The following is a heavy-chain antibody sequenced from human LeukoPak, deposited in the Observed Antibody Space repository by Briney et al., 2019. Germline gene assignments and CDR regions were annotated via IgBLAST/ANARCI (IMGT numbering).Heavy chain of an antibody. J-gene: IGHJ4*02. CDR1: GDSVSSNSAA. CDR3: AGGQTNFDS. V-gene: IGHV6-1*01. CDR2: TYYRSKWYN. Sequence: SQTLSLTCAISGDSVSSNSAAWFWIRQSPSRGLEWLGRTYYRSKWYNDYAVSVKSRITINADTSKNQFSLQLISVTPEDTAVYYCAGGQTNFDSWGQGTLVTVSS.